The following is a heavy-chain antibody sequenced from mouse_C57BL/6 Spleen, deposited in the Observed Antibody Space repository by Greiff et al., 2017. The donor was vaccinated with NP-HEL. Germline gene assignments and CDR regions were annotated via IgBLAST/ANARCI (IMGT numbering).Heavy chain of an antibody. CDR3: ARSGYYGSSYVDY. CDR1: GYAFSSYW. J-gene: IGHJ2*01. Sequence: QVQLKQSGAELVKPGASVKISCKASGYAFSSYWMNWVKQRPGKGLEWIGQIYPGDGDTNYNGKFKGKATLTADKSSSTAYMQLSSLTSEDSAVYFCARSGYYGSSYVDYWGQGTTLTVSS. CDR2: IYPGDGDT. D-gene: IGHD1-1*01. V-gene: IGHV1-80*01.